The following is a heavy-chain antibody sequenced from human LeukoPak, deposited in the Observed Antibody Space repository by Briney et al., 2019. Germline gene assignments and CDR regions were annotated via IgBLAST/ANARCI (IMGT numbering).Heavy chain of an antibody. CDR1: GGTLSSYA. D-gene: IGHD3-3*01. CDR2: IIPIFGTA. Sequence: GASVKVSCKASGGTLSSYAISWVRQAPGQGLEWMGGIIPIFGTANYAQKFQGRVTITADESTSAAYMELSSLRSEDTAVYYCASGYDFWSGYPYGMDVWGQGTTVTVSS. CDR3: ASGYDFWSGYPYGMDV. J-gene: IGHJ6*02. V-gene: IGHV1-69*13.